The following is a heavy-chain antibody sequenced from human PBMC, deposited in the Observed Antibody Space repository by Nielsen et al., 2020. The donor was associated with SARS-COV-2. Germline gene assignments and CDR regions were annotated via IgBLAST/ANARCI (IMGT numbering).Heavy chain of an antibody. CDR1: GFTFSDYY. CDR3: ARDRIPYGSGRGGNAFDI. J-gene: IGHJ3*02. D-gene: IGHD3-10*01. Sequence: GESLKISCAAPGFTFSDYYMSWIRQAPGKGLEWVSYISSSSSYTNYADSVKGRFTISRDNAKNSLYLQMNSLRAEDTAVYYCARDRIPYGSGRGGNAFDIWGQGTMVTVSS. V-gene: IGHV3-11*06. CDR2: ISSSSSYT.